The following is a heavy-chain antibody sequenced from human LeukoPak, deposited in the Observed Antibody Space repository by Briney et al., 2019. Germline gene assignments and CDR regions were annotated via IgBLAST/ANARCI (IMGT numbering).Heavy chain of an antibody. CDR3: VRQFDP. J-gene: IGHJ5*02. V-gene: IGHV4-59*08. Sequence: SETLCLTCTVSGDSVTSISSYYWSWIRQPPGKGLEWIGLIYYSGTTNYNPSLKSRVTISLDTSKNHYSLKLTSVTAADTAVYYCVRQFDPWGQGTLVTVSS. CDR1: GDSVTSISSYY. CDR2: IYYSGTT.